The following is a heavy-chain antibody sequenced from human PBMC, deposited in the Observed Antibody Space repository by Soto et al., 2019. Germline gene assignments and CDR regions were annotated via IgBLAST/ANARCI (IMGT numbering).Heavy chain of an antibody. V-gene: IGHV3-15*01. CDR1: GFTFSDSW. D-gene: IGHD3-16*02. J-gene: IGHJ4*02. Sequence: EVQLLESGGGLVQPGGSLRLSCEASGFTFSDSWMSWVRQVPGKGLEWVARILSQADGGTTDYAAAVKCKFTISRDDSTNTLDLEMRGLQTENTAVYYCTICEYISGSDRDSWAYWGQGTLVTVS. CDR3: TICEYISGSDRDSWAY. CDR2: ILSQADGGTT.